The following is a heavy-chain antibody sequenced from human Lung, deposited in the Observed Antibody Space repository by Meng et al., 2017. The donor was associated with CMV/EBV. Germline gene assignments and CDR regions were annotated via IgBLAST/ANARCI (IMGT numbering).Heavy chain of an antibody. CDR1: GFTFSNAW. V-gene: IGHV3-15*01. CDR3: TKLDSSGSSAIDD. J-gene: IGHJ4*02. D-gene: IGHD3-10*01. CDR2: IKTKTDGGTT. Sequence: GESLKISCAASGFTFSNAWMTWVRQAPGKGLEWVGRIKTKTDGGTTDYPAPVKARFTISRDDSKHTLFLQMNSLNTEDTAVYYCTKLDSSGSSAIDDWCQGTLVXVSS.